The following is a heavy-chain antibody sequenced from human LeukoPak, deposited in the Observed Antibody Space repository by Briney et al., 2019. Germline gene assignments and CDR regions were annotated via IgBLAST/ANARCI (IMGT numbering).Heavy chain of an antibody. CDR1: GFTFSDYY. Sequence: GGSLRLSCAASGFTFSDYYMSWIRQAPGKGLEWVSYISSSGSTIYYADSVKGRFTISRDNAKSSLYLQMNSLRAEDTAVYYCASGEWELLAFDYWGQGTLVTVSS. CDR3: ASGEWELLAFDY. D-gene: IGHD1-26*01. CDR2: ISSSGSTI. V-gene: IGHV3-11*01. J-gene: IGHJ4*02.